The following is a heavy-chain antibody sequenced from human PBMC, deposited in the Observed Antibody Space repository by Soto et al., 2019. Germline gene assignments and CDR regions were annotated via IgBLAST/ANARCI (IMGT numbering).Heavy chain of an antibody. CDR1: GGTFSSYT. CDR2: IIPILGIA. Sequence: QVQLVQSGAEVKKPGSSVKVSCKASGGTFSSYTISWVRQAPVQGLEWMGRIIPILGIANYAQKFQGRVTINEDKSTSTAYMELSSLRSEDTAVYYCSWYGSGSFAYWGQGTLVTVSS. CDR3: SWYGSGSFAY. D-gene: IGHD3-10*01. V-gene: IGHV1-69*02. J-gene: IGHJ4*02.